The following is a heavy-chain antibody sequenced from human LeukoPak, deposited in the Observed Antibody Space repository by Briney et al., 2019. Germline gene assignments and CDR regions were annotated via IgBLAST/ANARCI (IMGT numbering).Heavy chain of an antibody. J-gene: IGHJ4*02. CDR1: GGSITSRSYY. V-gene: IGHV4-39*01. CDR3: ARRAGDGFYFDS. CDR2: IYYTGST. D-gene: IGHD2-21*01. Sequence: SETLSLTCTVSGGSITSRSYYWGWIRQPPGKGLEWIGSIYYTGSTYYNPSLKSRVTISVDTSKKQFSLKLSSVTAADTAVYYCARRAGDGFYFDSWGQGTLVTVSS.